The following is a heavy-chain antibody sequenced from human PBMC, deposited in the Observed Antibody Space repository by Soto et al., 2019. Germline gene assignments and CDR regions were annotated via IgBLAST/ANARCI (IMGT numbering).Heavy chain of an antibody. Sequence: QITLKESGPTLVTPTQTLTLTCTFSGFSLSTSGVDVGWIRQPPGKALEWLALIYWDDDKRYSPSLKSRLTITKDTSKNQVVLTMTNMDPLDTATYYCAHRRPYSNSPEYFFDYWGQGTLVTVSS. D-gene: IGHD6-6*01. CDR2: IYWDDDK. V-gene: IGHV2-5*02. CDR1: GFSLSTSGVD. CDR3: AHRRPYSNSPEYFFDY. J-gene: IGHJ4*02.